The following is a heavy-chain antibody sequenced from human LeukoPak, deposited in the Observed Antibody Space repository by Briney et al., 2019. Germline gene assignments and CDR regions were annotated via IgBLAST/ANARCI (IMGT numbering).Heavy chain of an antibody. CDR1: GSTFSSYY. CDR3: ARADYYDSSGYYPRFDY. J-gene: IGHJ4*02. D-gene: IGHD3-22*01. Sequence: ASVKVSCKTSGSTFSSYYMHWVRQAPGQGLEWMGWINPKSGGTNYVQKFQGRVTMTRDTSISTAYMELSRLRYDDTAVYCCARADYYDSSGYYPRFDYWGQGTLVTVSS. V-gene: IGHV1-2*02. CDR2: INPKSGGT.